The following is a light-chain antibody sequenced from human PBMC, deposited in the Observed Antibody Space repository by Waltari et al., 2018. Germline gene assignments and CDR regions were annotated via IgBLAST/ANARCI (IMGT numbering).Light chain of an antibody. CDR1: QSISSW. J-gene: IGKJ2*01. CDR3: QQYNSYSMYT. CDR2: KAS. Sequence: DIQMTPSPSTLSASVGARFTITCRASQSISSWLAWYQQKQGKAPKLLSYKASSLQSGVPSRFSGSGSGTEFTLTISSLQPDDVATYYCQQYNSYSMYTFGQGTKLEIK. V-gene: IGKV1-5*03.